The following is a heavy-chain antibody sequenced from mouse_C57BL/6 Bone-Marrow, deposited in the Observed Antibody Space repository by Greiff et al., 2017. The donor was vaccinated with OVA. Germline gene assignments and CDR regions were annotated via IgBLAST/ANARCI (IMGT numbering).Heavy chain of an antibody. CDR1: GYSITSGYY. D-gene: IGHD4-1*01. Sequence: DVQLQESGPGLVKPSQSLSLTCSVTGYSITSGYYWNWIRQFPGNKLEWMGYISYDGSNNYNPSLKNRISITRDTSKNQFFLKLNSVTTEDTATYYCARGEGSNLYYFYYWGQGTTLTVSS. V-gene: IGHV3-6*01. J-gene: IGHJ2*01. CDR2: ISYDGSN. CDR3: ARGEGSNLYYFYY.